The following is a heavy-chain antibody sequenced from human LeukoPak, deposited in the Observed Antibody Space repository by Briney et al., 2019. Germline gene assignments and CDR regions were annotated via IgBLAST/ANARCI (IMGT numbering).Heavy chain of an antibody. CDR3: ARRYCSSTSCYHDY. CDR1: GYTFTSYA. D-gene: IGHD2-2*01. V-gene: IGHV1-3*01. CDR2: INAGNGNT. Sequence: ASVKVSCKASGYTFTSYAMHWVRQAPGQRLEWMGWINAGNGNTKYSQKFQGRVTITRDTSASTAYMELSSLRSEDTAVYYCARRYCSSTSCYHDYWAREPWSPSPQ. J-gene: IGHJ4*02.